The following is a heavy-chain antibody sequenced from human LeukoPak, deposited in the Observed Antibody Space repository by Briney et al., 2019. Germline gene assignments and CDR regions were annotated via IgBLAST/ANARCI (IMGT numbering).Heavy chain of an antibody. CDR1: GGSFSGYY. CDR2: INHSGST. V-gene: IGHV4-34*01. Sequence: PSETLSLTCAVYGGSFSGYYWSWIRQPPGKGLEWIGEINHSGSTNYNPSLKSRVTISVDTSKNQFSLKLSSVTAADTAVYYCARRGGELPYYYYYYYMDVWGKGTTVTISS. J-gene: IGHJ6*03. D-gene: IGHD3-10*01. CDR3: ARRGGELPYYYYYYYMDV.